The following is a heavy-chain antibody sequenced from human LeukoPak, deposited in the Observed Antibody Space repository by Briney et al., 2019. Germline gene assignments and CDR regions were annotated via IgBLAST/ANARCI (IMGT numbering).Heavy chain of an antibody. D-gene: IGHD6-6*01. J-gene: IGHJ4*02. CDR2: IYSGGST. CDR3: ASLSLGHY. Sequence: GGSLRLSCAASGCAVSNNYMSWVRQAPGKGLEWVSVIYSGGSTYYADSVKGRFTISRDTSKNTLSLQMNSLRAEDTAVYYCASLSLGHYWGQGTLVTVSS. CDR1: GCAVSNNY. V-gene: IGHV3-53*01.